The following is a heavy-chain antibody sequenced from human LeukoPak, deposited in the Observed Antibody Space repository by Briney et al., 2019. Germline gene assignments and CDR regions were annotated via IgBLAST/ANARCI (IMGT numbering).Heavy chain of an antibody. CDR3: AKDSKAHAMPNDAFDI. D-gene: IGHD2-2*01. V-gene: IGHV3-23*01. J-gene: IGHJ3*02. CDR1: GFTFDDYA. CDR2: ISGSGGST. Sequence: GGSLRLSCAASGFTFDDYAMHWVRQAPGKGLEWVSAISGSGGSTYYADSVKGRFAISRDNSKNTLYLQMNSLRAEDTAVYYCAKDSKAHAMPNDAFDIWGQGTMVTVSS.